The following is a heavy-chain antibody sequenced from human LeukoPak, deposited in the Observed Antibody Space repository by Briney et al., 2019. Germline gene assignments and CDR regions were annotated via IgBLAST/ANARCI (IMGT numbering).Heavy chain of an antibody. V-gene: IGHV3-30*02. J-gene: IGHJ4*02. CDR1: GFTFSSDG. Sequence: HSGGSLRLSWAASGFTFSSDGMHWVRQAPGKGLEWVTFIEYDGKNKYYADSVKGRFTISRDNSKNTVHLQMNSLRAEDTAVYYCAKDPRGYDSSGVYWGQGSLVTVSS. D-gene: IGHD3-22*01. CDR3: AKDPRGYDSSGVY. CDR2: IEYDGKNK.